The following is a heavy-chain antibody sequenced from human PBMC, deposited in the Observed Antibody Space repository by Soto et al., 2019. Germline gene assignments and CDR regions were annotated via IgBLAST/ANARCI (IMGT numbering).Heavy chain of an antibody. CDR2: TYYRSKWYN. J-gene: IGHJ6*03. Sequence: PSQTLSLTCAISGDSVSSNSAAWNWIRQSPSRGLEWLGRTYYRSKWYNDYAVSVKSRITINPDTSKNQFSLQLNSVTPEDTAVYYCARGWELEPSYYYYMDVWGKGTTVTVSS. V-gene: IGHV6-1*01. CDR3: ARGWELEPSYYYYMDV. D-gene: IGHD1-1*01. CDR1: GDSVSSNSAA.